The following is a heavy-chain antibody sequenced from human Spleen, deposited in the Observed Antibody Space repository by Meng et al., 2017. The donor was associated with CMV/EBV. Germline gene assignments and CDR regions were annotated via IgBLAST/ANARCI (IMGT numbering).Heavy chain of an antibody. Sequence: TLTLTCTFSGFSLSTSGVGVGWIRQPPGKALEWLALIYWNDDKRCSPSLKSRLTITKDTSKNQVVLTMTNMDPLDTATYYCTQDPGFWGQGTLVTVSS. CDR2: IYWNDDK. J-gene: IGHJ4*02. CDR3: TQDPGF. V-gene: IGHV2-5*01. CDR1: GFSLSTSGVG.